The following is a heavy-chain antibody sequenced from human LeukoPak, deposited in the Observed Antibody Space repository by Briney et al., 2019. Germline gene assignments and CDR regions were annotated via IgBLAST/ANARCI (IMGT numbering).Heavy chain of an antibody. CDR2: ISGSGGST. V-gene: IGHV3-23*01. Sequence: GGSLRLSCAASGFTFGSYAMSWVRQAPGKGLEWVSAISGSGGSTYYAGSVKGRFTISRDNSKNTLYLQMNSLRAEDTAVYYCAKAPEPYDYFDYWGQGTLVTVSS. CDR3: AKAPEPYDYFDY. J-gene: IGHJ4*02. D-gene: IGHD1-14*01. CDR1: GFTFGSYA.